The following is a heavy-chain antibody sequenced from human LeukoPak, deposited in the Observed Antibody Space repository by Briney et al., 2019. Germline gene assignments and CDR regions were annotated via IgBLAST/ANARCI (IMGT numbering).Heavy chain of an antibody. V-gene: IGHV3-30*02. CDR1: GFTFTTYA. Sequence: QTGGSLRLSCVASGFTFTTYAMHSVRQAPGKGPEWVAFIQYDGNTKYYVDSVKGRFTISRDTSKNTLFLQMSSLRAEDTAVYYCAKGGGTYSYYYYMDVWGQGTTVTVSS. D-gene: IGHD1-26*01. CDR2: IQYDGNTK. CDR3: AKGGGTYSYYYYMDV. J-gene: IGHJ6*03.